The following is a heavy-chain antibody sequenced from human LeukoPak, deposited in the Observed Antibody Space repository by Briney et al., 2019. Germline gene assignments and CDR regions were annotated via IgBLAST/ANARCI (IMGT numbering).Heavy chain of an antibody. J-gene: IGHJ3*02. CDR1: GGSISSSSYY. D-gene: IGHD3-9*01. CDR2: IYYSGST. Sequence: SETLSLTCTVSGGSISSSSYYWGWIRRPPGKGLEWIGSIYYSGSTYYNPSLKSRVTISVDTSKNRFSLKLSSVTAADTAVYYCAEGRYFDWLDDAFDIWGQGTMVTVSS. CDR3: AEGRYFDWLDDAFDI. V-gene: IGHV4-39*01.